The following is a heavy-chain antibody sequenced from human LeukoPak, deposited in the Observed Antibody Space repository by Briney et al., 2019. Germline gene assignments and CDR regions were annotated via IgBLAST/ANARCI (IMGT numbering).Heavy chain of an antibody. CDR1: GYTFSSYG. V-gene: IGHV1-18*01. Sequence: GASVKVSCKAFGYTFSSYGVSWVRQAPGQGLEWMGWISAYNGNTNYAQKFQGRVTLTTDTSTSTAYMEVGSLRSDDTAVYYCARDTGGSPYGDFHYWRQGTLVTVSS. CDR3: ARDTGGSPYGDFHY. J-gene: IGHJ4*02. CDR2: ISAYNGNT. D-gene: IGHD4/OR15-4a*01.